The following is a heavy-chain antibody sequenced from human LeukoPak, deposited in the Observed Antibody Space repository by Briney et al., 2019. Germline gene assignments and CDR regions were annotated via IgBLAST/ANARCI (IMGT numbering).Heavy chain of an antibody. Sequence: ASLKVSCKASGYTFTGYYMHWVRQAPGQGLEWMGWINPNSGGTNYAQKFQGRVTMTRDTSISTAYMELSRLRSDDTAVYYCARAVRGSGWSPDYWGQGTLVTVSS. D-gene: IGHD6-19*01. V-gene: IGHV1-2*02. CDR3: ARAVRGSGWSPDY. J-gene: IGHJ4*02. CDR1: GYTFTGYY. CDR2: INPNSGGT.